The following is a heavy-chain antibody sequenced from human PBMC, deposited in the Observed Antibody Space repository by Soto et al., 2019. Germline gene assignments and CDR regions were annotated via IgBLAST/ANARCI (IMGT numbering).Heavy chain of an antibody. D-gene: IGHD6-19*01. J-gene: IGHJ4*02. CDR1: GYTFTGYA. CDR3: GRAVAVAADFDY. V-gene: IGHV1-3*05. CDR2: INAGNGNT. Sequence: QVQLVQSGAEEKKPGASVKVSCKASGYTFTGYAMHWVRQAPGQRLEWMGWINAGNGNTKYSQKFQGRVTITRDTSAGTAYMELSSLRSEDTAVYYCGRAVAVAADFDYWGQGTLVTVSS.